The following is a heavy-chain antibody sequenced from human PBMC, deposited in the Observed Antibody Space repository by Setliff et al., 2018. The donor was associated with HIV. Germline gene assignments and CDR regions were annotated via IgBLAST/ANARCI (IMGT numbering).Heavy chain of an antibody. J-gene: IGHJ3*02. CDR1: GYTFTSYG. D-gene: IGHD5-18*01. Sequence: ASVKVSCKASGYTFTSYGISWVRQAPGQGLEWMGWISAYNGNTNYAQKFQGRVTMTTDTSTSTAYMELSSLRSEDTAVYYCASGIRIQLWEGDAFDIWGQGTMVTVSS. V-gene: IGHV1-18*01. CDR3: ASGIRIQLWEGDAFDI. CDR2: ISAYNGNT.